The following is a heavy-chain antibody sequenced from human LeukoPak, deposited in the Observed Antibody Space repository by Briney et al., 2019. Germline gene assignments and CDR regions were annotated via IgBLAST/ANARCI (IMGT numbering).Heavy chain of an antibody. V-gene: IGHV4-59*08. CDR1: GGSISSYY. CDR2: IYYSGST. J-gene: IGHJ5*02. Sequence: PSETLSLTCTVSGGSISSYYWSWIRQPPGKGLEWIGYIYYSGSTNYNPSLKSRVTISVDTSTNQFSLKLSSVTAADTAVYYCARAYGSGSYYIPTLNWFDPWGQGTLVTVSS. CDR3: ARAYGSGSYYIPTLNWFDP. D-gene: IGHD3-10*01.